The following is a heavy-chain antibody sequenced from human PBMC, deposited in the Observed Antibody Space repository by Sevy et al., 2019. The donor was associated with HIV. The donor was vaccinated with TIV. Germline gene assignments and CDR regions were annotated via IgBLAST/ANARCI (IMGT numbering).Heavy chain of an antibody. D-gene: IGHD3-10*01. CDR3: AKDTGSGRIYFDS. J-gene: IGHJ4*02. CDR2: ISGSTGTT. CDR1: GFTFSNYA. Sequence: GGSLRLSCAASGFTFSNYAMTWVRQPPGKGLDWVSRISGSTGTTYYADSVKGRFTISRDNSKNTLYLQMNSLRAEDTAVYSCAKDTGSGRIYFDSWGQGTPVTVSS. V-gene: IGHV3-23*01.